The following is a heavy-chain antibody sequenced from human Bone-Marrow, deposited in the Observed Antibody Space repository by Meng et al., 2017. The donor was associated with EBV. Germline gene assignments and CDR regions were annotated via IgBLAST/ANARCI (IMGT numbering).Heavy chain of an antibody. Sequence: QLVVAGAEVKKPGSPGMVSCKASGGNLSSYAISWVRQAPGQGLEWMGGIILMFGTANYAQKFQGRVTITEDKSTSTAYMELSSLRSEDTAVYYCARDGSVEMASIWGQGTLVTVSS. CDR1: GGNLSSYA. D-gene: IGHD5-24*01. V-gene: IGHV1-69*06. J-gene: IGHJ4*02. CDR2: IILMFGTA. CDR3: ARDGSVEMASI.